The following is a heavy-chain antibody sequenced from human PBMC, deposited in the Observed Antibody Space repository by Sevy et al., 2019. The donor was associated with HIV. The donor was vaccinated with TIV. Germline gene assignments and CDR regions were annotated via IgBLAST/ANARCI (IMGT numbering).Heavy chain of an antibody. D-gene: IGHD4-17*01. CDR1: GGTFSSYA. Sequence: ASVKVSYKASGGTFSSYAISWVRQAPGQGLEWMGGIIPIFGTANYAQKFQGRVTITADESTSTAYMELSSLRSEDTAVYYCASSSYGGNLGAFDIWGQGTMVTVSS. CDR3: ASSSYGGNLGAFDI. J-gene: IGHJ3*02. CDR2: IIPIFGTA. V-gene: IGHV1-69*13.